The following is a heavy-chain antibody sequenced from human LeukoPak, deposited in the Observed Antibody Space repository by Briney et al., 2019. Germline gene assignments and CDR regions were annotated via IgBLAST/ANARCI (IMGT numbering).Heavy chain of an antibody. CDR1: GDSISSYY. J-gene: IGHJ4*02. CDR2: VYYSGTT. CDR3: ARDQGVTTPFDY. V-gene: IGHV4-59*01. Sequence: PSETLSLTCTVSGDSISSYYWSWIRQPPGKGLEWIAYVYYSGTTNYNPSLKSRVTISVDTSKNQFSLKLSSVTAADTAVYYCARDQGVTTPFDYWGQGTLVTVSS. D-gene: IGHD4-17*01.